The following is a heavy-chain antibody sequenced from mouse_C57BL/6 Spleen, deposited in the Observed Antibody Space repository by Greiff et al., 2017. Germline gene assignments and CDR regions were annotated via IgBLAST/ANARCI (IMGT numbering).Heavy chain of an antibody. J-gene: IGHJ1*03. V-gene: IGHV7-3*01. Sequence: EVKLMESGGGLVQPGGSLSLSCAASGFTFTDYYMSWVRQPPGKALEWLGFIRNKANGYTTEYSASVKGRFTISRDNSQSILYLQMNALRAEDSATYYCARSYYSNYVGYFDVWGTGTTVTVSS. CDR1: GFTFTDYY. CDR3: ARSYYSNYVGYFDV. CDR2: IRNKANGYTT. D-gene: IGHD2-5*01.